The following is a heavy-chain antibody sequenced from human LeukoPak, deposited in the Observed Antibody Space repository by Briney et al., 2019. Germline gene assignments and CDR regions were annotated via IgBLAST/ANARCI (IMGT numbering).Heavy chain of an antibody. V-gene: IGHV4-31*03. D-gene: IGHD3-16*01. CDR3: ARETAGGWTLQPLYYFDY. CDR2: IYYRGST. Sequence: SQTLSLTCTVSGGSISSGDYYWSWIRQHPGKGLEWIGYIYYRGSTYYNPSLQSRVTISIDMSKNQFSLKLSSVTAANTAVYYCARETAGGWTLQPLYYFDYWGQGTLVTVSS. J-gene: IGHJ4*02. CDR1: GGSISSGDYY.